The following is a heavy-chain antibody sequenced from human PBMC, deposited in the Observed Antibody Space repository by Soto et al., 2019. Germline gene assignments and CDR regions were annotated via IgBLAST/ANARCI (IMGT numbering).Heavy chain of an antibody. J-gene: IGHJ3*02. CDR2: INTNSGGT. V-gene: IGHV1-2*04. CDR3: ARGGYSSDAFDI. D-gene: IGHD5-18*01. CDR1: GYTFTGYY. Sequence: QVQLVQSGAEVKKPGASVKVSCTASGYTFTGYYMHWVRQAPGQGLEWMGWINTNSGGTNYAQKFQGWVTMTRDTSISTAYMELSRPRSDDTAVYYCARGGYSSDAFDIWGQGTMVTVSS.